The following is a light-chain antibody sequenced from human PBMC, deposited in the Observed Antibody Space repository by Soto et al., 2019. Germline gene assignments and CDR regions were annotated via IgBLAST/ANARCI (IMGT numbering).Light chain of an antibody. CDR3: SSYTGSSAYVV. J-gene: IGLJ2*01. Sequence: QSALTQPASVSGSPGQSITISCTGTSSDVGGYNYVSWYQQHPGKAPKLIISDVIHRPPGVSNSVSDSNSGNSASLTISGIEDEHEADYYCSSYTGSSAYVVFGGGTKLTVL. CDR1: SSDVGGYNY. CDR2: DVI. V-gene: IGLV2-14*03.